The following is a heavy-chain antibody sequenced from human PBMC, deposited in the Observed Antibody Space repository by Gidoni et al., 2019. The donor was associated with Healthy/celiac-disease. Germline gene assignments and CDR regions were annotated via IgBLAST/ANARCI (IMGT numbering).Heavy chain of an antibody. CDR2: ISAYNGNT. CDR3: ARDFGIVPAAHTNWCDP. V-gene: IGHV1-18*04. J-gene: IGHJ5*02. Sequence: QVQLVQSGAEVKKPGASVKVSCTASGYTFTSYGIRWVRQAPGKGLEWMGWISAYNGNTNYAQKLQGRVTMTTDTSTSTAYMELRSLRSDDTAVYYCARDFGIVPAAHTNWCDPWGQGTLVTVSS. CDR1: GYTFTSYG. D-gene: IGHD2-2*01.